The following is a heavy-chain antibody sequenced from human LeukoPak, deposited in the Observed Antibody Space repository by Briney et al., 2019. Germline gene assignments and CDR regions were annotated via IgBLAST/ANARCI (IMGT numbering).Heavy chain of an antibody. CDR3: AKLMRSYNWNDFDY. D-gene: IGHD1-1*01. CDR1: GFTFSSYA. V-gene: IGHV3-23*01. Sequence: GGSLRLSCAASGFTFSSYAMSWVRQAPGKELEWVSAISGSGGSTYYADSVKGRFTISRDNSKNTLYLQMNSLRAEDTAVYYCAKLMRSYNWNDFDYWGQGTLVTVSS. J-gene: IGHJ4*02. CDR2: ISGSGGST.